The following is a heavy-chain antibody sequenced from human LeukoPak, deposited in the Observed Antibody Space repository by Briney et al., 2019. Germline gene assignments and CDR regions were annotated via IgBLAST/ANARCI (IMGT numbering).Heavy chain of an antibody. V-gene: IGHV3-30*18. CDR1: GFTFRNYG. J-gene: IGHJ4*02. Sequence: GRSLRLSCVVSGFTFRNYGIHWVRQVPGKGLEWVAMISYNGRNKHYSDSVKGRFTISRDNSKNTLDLEMDSLRADETAVYYCAKESGSGWSPLDHWGQGTLVTVSS. CDR3: AKESGSGWSPLDH. D-gene: IGHD6-19*01. CDR2: ISYNGRNK.